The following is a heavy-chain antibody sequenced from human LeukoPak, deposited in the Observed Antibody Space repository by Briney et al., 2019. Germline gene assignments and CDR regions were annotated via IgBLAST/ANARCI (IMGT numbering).Heavy chain of an antibody. V-gene: IGHV3-11*01. CDR2: ICDSGRTV. Sequence: PGGSLRLSCAASGFTFDDHGMSWLRQAPGKGLEWVAYICDSGRTVYYADSVKGRFTISRDNAKNSVYLQMNNLRAEDTAVYYCARDRLGDYDHSGYYDKWGQGTLVTVSS. CDR3: ARDRLGDYDHSGYYDK. CDR1: GFTFDDHG. J-gene: IGHJ4*02. D-gene: IGHD3-22*01.